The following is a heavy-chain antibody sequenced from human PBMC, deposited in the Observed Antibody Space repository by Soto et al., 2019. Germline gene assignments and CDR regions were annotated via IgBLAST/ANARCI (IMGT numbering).Heavy chain of an antibody. CDR3: ASAWGRQASSPDY. Sequence: QVQLVQSGAEVKKPGASVTISFKASGSTFTSYDINWVRQATGQGLEWMGWMNPNSGNTGYAQKFQGRVTMTRNTSISTAYMELSSLRSEDTAVYSCASAWGRQASSPDYWGQGTLVTVSS. J-gene: IGHJ4*02. D-gene: IGHD6-13*01. CDR2: MNPNSGNT. CDR1: GSTFTSYD. V-gene: IGHV1-8*01.